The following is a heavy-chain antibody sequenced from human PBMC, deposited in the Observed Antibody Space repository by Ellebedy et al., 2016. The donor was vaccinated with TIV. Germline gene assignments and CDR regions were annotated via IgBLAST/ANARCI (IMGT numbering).Heavy chain of an antibody. CDR1: GGSISSYY. J-gene: IGHJ5*02. CDR2: IYYSGST. CDR3: AIGVDPHWFDP. Sequence: SETLSLTXTVSGGSISSYYWSWIRQPPGKGLEWIGYIYYSGSTNYNPSLKSRVTISVDTSKNQFSLKLSSVTAADTAVYYCAIGVDPHWFDPWGQGTLVTVSS. V-gene: IGHV4-59*08.